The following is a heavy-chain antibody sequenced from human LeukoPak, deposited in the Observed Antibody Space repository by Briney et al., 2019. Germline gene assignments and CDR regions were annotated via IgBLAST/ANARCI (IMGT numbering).Heavy chain of an antibody. CDR3: ARDDYGGIDY. CDR2: ISSSGNTK. Sequence: GGSLRLSCAASGFTFSSYEMNWVRQAPGKGLEWVSYISSSGNTKYYADSVKGRFTISRDNAKNSLYLQMNSLRAEDTAVYYCARDDYGGIDYWGQGTLVTVSS. V-gene: IGHV3-48*03. D-gene: IGHD4-17*01. CDR1: GFTFSSYE. J-gene: IGHJ4*02.